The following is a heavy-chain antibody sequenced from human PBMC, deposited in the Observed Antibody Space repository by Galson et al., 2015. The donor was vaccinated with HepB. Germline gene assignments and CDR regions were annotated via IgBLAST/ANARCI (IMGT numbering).Heavy chain of an antibody. CDR2: IHVSGST. Sequence: SETLSLTCTVSGGPISSYYWSWIRQPAGKGLEWIGRIHVSGSTNYNPSLKSRLNMSVDTSKNQLSLKLSSVTAADTAMYYCARDGTDGYGRAFDIWGQATMVSVSS. CDR1: GGPISSYY. J-gene: IGHJ3*02. CDR3: ARDGTDGYGRAFDI. V-gene: IGHV4-4*07. D-gene: IGHD5-24*01.